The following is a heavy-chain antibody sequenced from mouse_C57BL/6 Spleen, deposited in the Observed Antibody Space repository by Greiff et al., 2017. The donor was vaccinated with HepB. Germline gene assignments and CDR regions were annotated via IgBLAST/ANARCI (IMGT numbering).Heavy chain of an antibody. CDR1: GFTFSDYY. D-gene: IGHD1-1*01. Sequence: EVQLVESGGGLVQPGGSLKLSCAASGFTFSDYYMYWVRQTPEKRLEWVAYISNGGGSTYYPDTVKGRFTISRDNAKNTLYLQMSRLKSEDTAMYYCERRAFITTVVADWYFDVWGTGTTVTVSS. CDR3: ERRAFITTVVADWYFDV. J-gene: IGHJ1*03. CDR2: ISNGGGST. V-gene: IGHV5-12*01.